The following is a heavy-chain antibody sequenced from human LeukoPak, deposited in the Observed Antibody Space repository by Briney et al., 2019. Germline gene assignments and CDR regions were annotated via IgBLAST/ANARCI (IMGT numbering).Heavy chain of an antibody. CDR1: GFTVSSKY. CDR2: IYSSGGT. V-gene: IGHV3-66*03. D-gene: IGHD3-22*01. CDR3: VRDLGYYYDATGDF. J-gene: IGHJ4*02. Sequence: PGGSLRLSCAASGFTVSSKYMNWLRQAPGKGLEGVSIIYSSGGTYYADSVKGRFTISRDNSRNPLYLQMNSLRPEDTAVYYFVRDLGYYYDATGDFWGQGTLVTVSS.